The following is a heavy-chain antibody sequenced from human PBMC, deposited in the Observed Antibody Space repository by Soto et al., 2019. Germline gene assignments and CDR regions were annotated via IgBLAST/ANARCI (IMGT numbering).Heavy chain of an antibody. CDR2: FYYSGST. Sequence: QVQLQESGPGLVKPSETLSLNCTVSGGSISSSSYSWVWIRQPPGKGPEWIGTFYYSGSTYYNPSLNSRVTTSVDTTKNQFFLKLNSVTAADTAVYYCARLQGYCIDNRCSGHYALDVWGKGTTVTVSS. V-gene: IGHV4-39*01. J-gene: IGHJ6*04. CDR3: ARLQGYCIDNRCSGHYALDV. CDR1: GGSISSSSYS. D-gene: IGHD2-15*01.